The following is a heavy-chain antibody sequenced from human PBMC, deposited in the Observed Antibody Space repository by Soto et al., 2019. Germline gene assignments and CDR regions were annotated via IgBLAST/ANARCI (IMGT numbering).Heavy chain of an antibody. CDR1: CYSITSYY. D-gene: IGHD4-17*01. Sequence: SETLSLTCTFHCYSITSYYWSWIRQPPGKGLEWIGYIYYSGSTNYNPSLKSRVTISVDTSKNQFSLKLSSVTAADTAVYYCARRYGASFDYWGQGTLVTVS. CDR2: IYYSGST. CDR3: ARRYGASFDY. V-gene: IGHV4-59*01. J-gene: IGHJ4*02.